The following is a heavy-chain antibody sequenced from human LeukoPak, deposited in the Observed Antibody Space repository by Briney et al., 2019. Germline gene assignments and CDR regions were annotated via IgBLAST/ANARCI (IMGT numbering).Heavy chain of an antibody. J-gene: IGHJ4*02. V-gene: IGHV1-69*04. CDR3: ARVHHRSSNYFDY. D-gene: IGHD1-14*01. CDR1: GGTLSSYA. Sequence: GSSVKVSCKASGGTLSSYAISWVRQAPGQGLEWMGRIIPILGIANYAQKFQGRVTITADKSTSTAYMELSSLRSEDTAVYYCARVHHRSSNYFDYWGQGTLVTVSS. CDR2: IIPILGIA.